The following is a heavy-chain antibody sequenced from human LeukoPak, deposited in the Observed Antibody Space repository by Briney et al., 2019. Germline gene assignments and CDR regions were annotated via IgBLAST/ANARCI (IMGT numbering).Heavy chain of an antibody. J-gene: IGHJ3*02. V-gene: IGHV3-7*01. CDR3: ATISAQTFDI. D-gene: IGHD5-24*01. CDR1: GFTFSSYW. CDR2: IKPDGSDK. Sequence: PGGSLRLSCVGSGFTFSSYWVNWVRQSPGKGLEWVANIKPDGSDKYYVDSARGRFTVSRDNAKNSAFLLMNSLRAEDTAIYYCATISAQTFDIWGQGALVSVSS.